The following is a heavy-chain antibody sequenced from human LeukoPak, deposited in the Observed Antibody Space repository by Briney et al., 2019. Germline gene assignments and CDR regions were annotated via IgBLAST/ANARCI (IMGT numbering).Heavy chain of an antibody. Sequence: PSETLSLTCTVSGGSISSYYWSWIRQPPGKGLEWIGYIYTSGSTNYNPSLKSRVTISVDTSKNQFSLKLSSVTAADTAVYYCARGSGDGSGTGVFDYWGQGTLLTVSS. D-gene: IGHD3-10*01. V-gene: IGHV4-4*09. CDR1: GGSISSYY. J-gene: IGHJ4*02. CDR3: ARGSGDGSGTGVFDY. CDR2: IYTSGST.